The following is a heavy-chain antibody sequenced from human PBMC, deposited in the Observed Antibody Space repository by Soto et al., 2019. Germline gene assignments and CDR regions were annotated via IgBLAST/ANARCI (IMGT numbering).Heavy chain of an antibody. CDR1: GFTFSSYA. J-gene: IGHJ6*02. D-gene: IGHD1-1*01. CDR3: AGALENPYFYYGLNV. CDR2: TTYDGGIK. Sequence: QPGGSLRLSCAASGFTFSSYAMSWVRQAPGKGLEWVAATTYDGGIKHYVDSVKGRFTISRDNSKNTLYLQMNSLRVEDTATYYCAGALENPYFYYGLNVWGQGTTVTVSS. V-gene: IGHV3-30*03.